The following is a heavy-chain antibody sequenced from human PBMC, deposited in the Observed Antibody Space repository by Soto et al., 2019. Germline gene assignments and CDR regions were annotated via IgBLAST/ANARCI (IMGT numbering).Heavy chain of an antibody. D-gene: IGHD5-12*01. V-gene: IGHV4-30-4*01. CDR3: ARDRGKSPDFFDY. CDR2: IYSSGRT. J-gene: IGHJ4*02. Sequence: QSLTGTVSGGSIDSDDYYWTWIRQPPGKGLEWIGYIYSSGRTSYNPSLESRLTISIDTSKNQFSLHLNSVSAADPAVYFCARDRGKSPDFFDYWGQGTLVAVSS. CDR1: GGSIDSDDYY.